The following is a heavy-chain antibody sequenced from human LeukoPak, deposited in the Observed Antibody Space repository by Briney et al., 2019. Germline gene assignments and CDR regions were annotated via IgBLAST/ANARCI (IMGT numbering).Heavy chain of an antibody. CDR2: VSTSGST. Sequence: PSETLSLTCTVSGDSISRYYWSWIRQPAGKGLEWIGRVSTSGSTNYNPSLKSRVTMSVDTSKNQFSLKLSSATAADTAVYYCARRRADDYYDSSGTTGMDVWGQGTTVTVSS. CDR1: GDSISRYY. D-gene: IGHD3-22*01. J-gene: IGHJ6*02. V-gene: IGHV4-4*07. CDR3: ARRRADDYYDSSGTTGMDV.